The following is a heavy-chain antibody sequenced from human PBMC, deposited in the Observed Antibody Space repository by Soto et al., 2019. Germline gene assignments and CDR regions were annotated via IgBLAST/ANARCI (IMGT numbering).Heavy chain of an antibody. D-gene: IGHD4-17*01. J-gene: IGHJ4*02. CDR1: GFTFSDHY. V-gene: IGHV3-72*01. CDR2: TRNKANSYTT. CDR3: ASDSNGDYLFDY. Sequence: EVQLVESGGGLVQPGGSLRLSCAASGFTFSDHYMDWVRQAPGKGLEWVGRTRNKANSYTTEYAASVKGRFNISSDDSKNSRYLQMHSLKTEDTAVYYWASDSNGDYLFDYWGQGTLVTVSS.